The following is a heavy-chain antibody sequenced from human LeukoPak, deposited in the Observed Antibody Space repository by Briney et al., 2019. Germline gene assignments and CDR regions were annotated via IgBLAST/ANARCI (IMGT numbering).Heavy chain of an antibody. J-gene: IGHJ4*02. CDR1: GFTFSSKS. CDR3: ARSRTVDY. V-gene: IGHV3-48*02. D-gene: IGHD4-17*01. Sequence: PGGSLRLSCAASGFTFSSKSMNWVRQAPGKGLEWVSYITGDSSITYYADFVKGRFTISRDNAKNSLYLQMNSLRDEDTAVYYCARSRTVDYWGQGTLVTVSS. CDR2: ITGDSSIT.